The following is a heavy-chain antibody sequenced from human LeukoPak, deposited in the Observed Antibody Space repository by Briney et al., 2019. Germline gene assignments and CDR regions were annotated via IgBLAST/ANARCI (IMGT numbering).Heavy chain of an antibody. J-gene: IGHJ6*02. CDR3: AREDIVVVTASNSVYYYYYGMDV. CDR2: ISYDGSNK. Sequence: HAGGSLRLSCAASGFTFSSYAMHWVRQAPGKGLEWVAVISYDGSNKYYADSVKGRFTISRDNSKNTLYLQMNSLRAEDTGVYHCAREDIVVVTASNSVYYYYYGMDVWGQGTTVTVSS. CDR1: GFTFSSYA. V-gene: IGHV3-30-3*01. D-gene: IGHD2-21*02.